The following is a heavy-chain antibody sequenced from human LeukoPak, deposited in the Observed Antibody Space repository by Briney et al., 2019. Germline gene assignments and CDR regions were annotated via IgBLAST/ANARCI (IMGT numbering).Heavy chain of an antibody. Sequence: GGSLKLSCVASGFTFSSYSMNWVRQAPGKGLEWVSSISSSSSYIYYADSVKGRFTISRDNAKNSLYLQMNSLRAEDTAVYYCARGDRDLYCSSTSCYPVLGGQGTLVTVSS. V-gene: IGHV3-21*01. CDR1: GFTFSSYS. CDR2: ISSSSSYI. CDR3: ARGDRDLYCSSTSCYPVL. J-gene: IGHJ4*02. D-gene: IGHD2-2*01.